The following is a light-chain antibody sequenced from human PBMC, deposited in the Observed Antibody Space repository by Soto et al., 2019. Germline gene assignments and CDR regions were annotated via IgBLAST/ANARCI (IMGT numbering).Light chain of an antibody. V-gene: IGKV1-9*01. CDR1: QGISSY. CDR3: QQLYSYQLT. J-gene: IGKJ4*01. CDR2: AAS. Sequence: DIQLTQSPSFLSASVGDRVTITCRASQGISSYLAWYQQKPGKAPKLLIYAASTLQSGVPSRFSGSESVTEVTLTISSLQPEDFATYSCQQLYSYQLTFGGGTKVEIK.